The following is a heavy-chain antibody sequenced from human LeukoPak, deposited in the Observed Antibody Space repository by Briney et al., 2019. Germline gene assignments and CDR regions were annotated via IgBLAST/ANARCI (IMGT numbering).Heavy chain of an antibody. V-gene: IGHV3-64*01. Sequence: GGSLRLSCSASGFTFSSYAMHWVRQAPGKGLEYVSAISGNGGSTYYANSVKGRFTISRDNSKDTLYLQMGSLRAEDMAVYYCASGLHSSGWQTSFDYWGQGTLVTVSS. D-gene: IGHD6-19*01. CDR3: ASGLHSSGWQTSFDY. CDR2: ISGNGGST. J-gene: IGHJ4*02. CDR1: GFTFSSYA.